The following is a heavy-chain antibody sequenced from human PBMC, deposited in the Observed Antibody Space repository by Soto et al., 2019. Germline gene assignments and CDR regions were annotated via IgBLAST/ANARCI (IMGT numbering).Heavy chain of an antibody. Sequence: QAQVVQSGAEVRKPGSSVKLSCKASEGTFNSYAIAWVRQAPGEGLEWMGGIIPYYNTLNYAQKFQDRVTITADESTNTVYMELSSLRSDDTAVYFCASGASRWYPSFFESWAQGTLVNVSS. D-gene: IGHD6-13*01. V-gene: IGHV1-69*01. CDR1: EGTFNSYA. CDR3: ASGASRWYPSFFES. J-gene: IGHJ4*02. CDR2: IIPYYNTL.